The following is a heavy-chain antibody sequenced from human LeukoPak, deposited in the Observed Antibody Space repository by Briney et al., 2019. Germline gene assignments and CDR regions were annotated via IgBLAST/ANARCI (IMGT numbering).Heavy chain of an antibody. CDR1: GYTFTSYD. J-gene: IGHJ6*03. CDR2: TNPNSGNT. D-gene: IGHD1-26*01. CDR3: ARVWWELLIRYYHYYMDV. Sequence: ASVKVSCKASGYTFTSYDINWVRQATGQGLEWMGWTNPNSGNTGYAQKFQGRVTMTRNTSISTAYMELSSLRSEDTAVYYCARVWWELLIRYYHYYMDVWGKGTTVTVSS. V-gene: IGHV1-8*01.